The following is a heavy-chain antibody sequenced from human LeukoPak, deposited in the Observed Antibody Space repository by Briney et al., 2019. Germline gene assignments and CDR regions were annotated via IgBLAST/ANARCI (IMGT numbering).Heavy chain of an antibody. CDR3: ARGPGEEYSSGWYVFYFDY. Sequence: GGSLRLSCAASGFTFSSYGMHWVRQAPGKGLEWVAVIWYDGSNKYYADSVKGRFTISRDNSKNTLYLQMNSLRAEDTAVYYCARGPGEEYSSGWYVFYFDYWGQGTLVTVSS. J-gene: IGHJ4*02. D-gene: IGHD6-19*01. CDR1: GFTFSSYG. V-gene: IGHV3-33*01. CDR2: IWYDGSNK.